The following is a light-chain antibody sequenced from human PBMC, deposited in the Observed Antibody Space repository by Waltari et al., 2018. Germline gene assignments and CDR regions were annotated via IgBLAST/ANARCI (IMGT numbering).Light chain of an antibody. CDR2: DGS. CDR3: SSYTSSVL. V-gene: IGLV2-14*03. Sequence: QSALTQPASVSGSPAQSITISCTGTRRDVGSYNYVSWYQQLPGKAPKTIIYDGSKRAAGVSNRFSGSKSGNTASLTISGLQAEDEADYYCSSYTSSVLFGGGTKLTVL. CDR1: RRDVGSYNY. J-gene: IGLJ2*01.